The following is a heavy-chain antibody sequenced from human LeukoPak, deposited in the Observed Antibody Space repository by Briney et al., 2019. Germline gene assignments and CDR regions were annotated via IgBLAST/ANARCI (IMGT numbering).Heavy chain of an antibody. D-gene: IGHD3-10*01. CDR2: INAGNGNT. CDR3: ARVGVASWWFGEYSDY. CDR1: GYTFTNYA. J-gene: IGHJ4*02. V-gene: IGHV1-3*01. Sequence: ASVKVSCKASGYTFTNYAMHWVRQAPGQRLEWMGWINAGNGNTNYAQKLQGRVTTTTDTSTSTAYMELRSLRSDDTAVYYCARVGVASWWFGEYSDYWGQGTLVTVSS.